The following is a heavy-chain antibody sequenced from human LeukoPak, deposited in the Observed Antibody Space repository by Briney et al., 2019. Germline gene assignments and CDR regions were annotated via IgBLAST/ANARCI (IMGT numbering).Heavy chain of an antibody. D-gene: IGHD1-26*01. CDR1: RLTFSNFG. Sequence: PGGSLRLSCVASRLTFSNFGMHWVRQAPGKGLEWVAVIWYDGSKKYYADSVKGRFTISRDNSKNTLYLQMNSVTAEDTAVYYCARDPQVSSYYYHGMDVWGQGTTVTVSS. CDR2: IWYDGSKK. J-gene: IGHJ6*02. V-gene: IGHV3-33*01. CDR3: ARDPQVSSYYYHGMDV.